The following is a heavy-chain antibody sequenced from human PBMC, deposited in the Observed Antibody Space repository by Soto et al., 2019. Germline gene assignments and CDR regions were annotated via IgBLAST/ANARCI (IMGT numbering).Heavy chain of an antibody. CDR1: GFTFSSYA. CDR3: AKVLVFWSGYPIWFDR. J-gene: IGHJ5*02. Sequence: WGSLRLFCAASGFTFSSYAMSWVRQAPGKGLEWVSAISVSVGSTYYADSVKGRFTISRDNSKNTLYLQMNSMRAEDTAVYYCAKVLVFWSGYPIWFDRWGQGTQVTVSA. V-gene: IGHV3-23*01. D-gene: IGHD3-3*01. CDR2: ISVSVGST.